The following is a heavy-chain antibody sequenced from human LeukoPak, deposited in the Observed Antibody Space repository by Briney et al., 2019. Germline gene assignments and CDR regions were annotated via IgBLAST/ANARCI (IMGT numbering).Heavy chain of an antibody. D-gene: IGHD3-10*01. V-gene: IGHV4-30-2*01. J-gene: IGHJ5*02. CDR2: IFHTGNS. CDR1: GDSISSGDYS. Sequence: SETLSLTCTVSGDSISSGDYSWGWIRQPSGKGLEWIGYIFHTGNSYYNPSLRSRVTISVDRSRNQFSLRLTSVTAADTAVYYCARELWFVNAPGSWLDPWGPGTLVAVSS. CDR3: ARELWFVNAPGSWLDP.